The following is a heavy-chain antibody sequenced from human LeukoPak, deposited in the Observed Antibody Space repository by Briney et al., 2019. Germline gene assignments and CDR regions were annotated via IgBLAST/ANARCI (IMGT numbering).Heavy chain of an antibody. CDR1: GASISSGDYY. Sequence: SQTLSLPCTVSGASISSGDYYWSWISKPPGKGVECIGYFYYSVSTYYNPSLKSRVTISVDTSKNQFSLKLSSVTAADTAVYYCARGRGVPYYYDSSGYYPADYWGQGTLVTVSS. J-gene: IGHJ4*02. CDR3: ARGRGVPYYYDSSGYYPADY. D-gene: IGHD3-22*01. V-gene: IGHV4-30-4*01. CDR2: FYYSVST.